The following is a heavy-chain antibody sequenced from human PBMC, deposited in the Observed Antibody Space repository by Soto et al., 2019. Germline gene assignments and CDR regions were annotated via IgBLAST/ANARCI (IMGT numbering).Heavy chain of an antibody. CDR3: ARGEGELLQFDY. CDR2: IYHSGST. Sequence: TLSLTFAVSGGSISSGGYSWSWIRQPPGKGLEWIGYIYHSGSTYYNPSLKRRVTISVDRSKNQFSLKVSSVTAADTAVYYCARGEGELLQFDYWGQGTLVTVSS. D-gene: IGHD3-10*01. CDR1: GGSISSGGYS. J-gene: IGHJ4*02. V-gene: IGHV4-30-2*01.